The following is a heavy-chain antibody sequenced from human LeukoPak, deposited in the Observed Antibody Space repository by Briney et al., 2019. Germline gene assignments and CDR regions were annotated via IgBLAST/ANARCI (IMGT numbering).Heavy chain of an antibody. CDR2: INAGNGNT. D-gene: IGHD3-10*01. CDR3: AREFGELLAGWFDP. Sequence: GASVKVSCKASGYTLTSYAMHWVRQAPGQRLERMGWINAGNGNTKYSQKFQGRVTITRDTSASTAYMELSNLRSEDTAVYYCAREFGELLAGWFDPWGQGTLVTVSS. CDR1: GYTLTSYA. J-gene: IGHJ5*02. V-gene: IGHV1-3*01.